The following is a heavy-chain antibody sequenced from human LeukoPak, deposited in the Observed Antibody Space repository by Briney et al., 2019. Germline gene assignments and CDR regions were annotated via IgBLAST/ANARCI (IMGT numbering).Heavy chain of an antibody. J-gene: IGHJ4*02. V-gene: IGHV1-69*05. Sequence: SVKVSCKASGGTFSSYAISWVRQAPGQGLEWMGGIIPIFGTANYAQKLQGRVTMTTDTSTSTAYMELRSLRSDDTAVYYCARNTVGYSSSGDYWGQGTLVTVSS. CDR1: GGTFSSYA. CDR3: ARNTVGYSSSGDY. CDR2: IIPIFGTA. D-gene: IGHD6-13*01.